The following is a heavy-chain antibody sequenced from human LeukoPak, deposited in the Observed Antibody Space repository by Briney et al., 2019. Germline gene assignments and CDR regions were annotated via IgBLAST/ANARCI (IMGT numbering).Heavy chain of an antibody. D-gene: IGHD3-22*01. CDR3: ARVVSYYYDSSGYWTDAFDI. Sequence: ASVKVSCKASGYTFTIYGISWVRQAPGQGLEWMGWISAYNGNTNYAQKLQGRVTMTTDTSTSTAYMELRSLRSDDTAVYYCARVVSYYYDSSGYWTDAFDIWGQGTMVTVSS. CDR1: GYTFTIYG. CDR2: ISAYNGNT. J-gene: IGHJ3*02. V-gene: IGHV1-18*01.